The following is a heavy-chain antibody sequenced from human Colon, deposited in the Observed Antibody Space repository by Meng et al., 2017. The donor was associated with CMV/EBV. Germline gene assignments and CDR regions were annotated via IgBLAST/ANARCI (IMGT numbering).Heavy chain of an antibody. CDR3: VGHQGRAREGVRMV. D-gene: IGHD3-10*01. V-gene: IGHV3-30*02. Sequence: GGSLRLSCAASEFIFNDYSIHWLRQAPGKGLEWLSFIDINGENRYNGDIVKGRFIVSKDKSKNTVFLQMSSLRVEDTAVYYCVGHQGRAREGVRMVWGQGTLVTVSS. CDR2: IDINGENR. CDR1: EFIFNDYS. J-gene: IGHJ4*02.